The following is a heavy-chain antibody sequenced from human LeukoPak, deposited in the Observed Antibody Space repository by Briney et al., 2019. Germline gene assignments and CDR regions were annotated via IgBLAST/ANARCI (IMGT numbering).Heavy chain of an antibody. Sequence: GASVKVSCKCSGYTFTSYDINWVRQATGQGLEWMGWMNPNSGNTGYAQKVQGRVTMTRNTSISTAYMELSSLRSEDTAVYYCARVDGGDFWSGYPYGMDVWGQGTTVTVSS. CDR3: ARVDGGDFWSGYPYGMDV. D-gene: IGHD3-3*01. CDR2: MNPNSGNT. J-gene: IGHJ6*01. CDR1: GYTFTSYD. V-gene: IGHV1-8*01.